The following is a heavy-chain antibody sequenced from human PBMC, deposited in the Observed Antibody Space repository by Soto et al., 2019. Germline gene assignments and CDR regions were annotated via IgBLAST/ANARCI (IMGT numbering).Heavy chain of an antibody. Sequence: GSLRLSCAASGFTFSNAWMSWVRQAPGKGLEWVGRIKSKTDGGTTDYAAPVKGRFTISRDDSKNTLYLQMNSLKTEDTAVYYCTTDRTAMVDYYYYGMDVWGQGTTVTVSS. CDR3: TTDRTAMVDYYYYGMDV. CDR2: IKSKTDGGTT. D-gene: IGHD5-18*01. CDR1: GFTFSNAW. J-gene: IGHJ6*02. V-gene: IGHV3-15*01.